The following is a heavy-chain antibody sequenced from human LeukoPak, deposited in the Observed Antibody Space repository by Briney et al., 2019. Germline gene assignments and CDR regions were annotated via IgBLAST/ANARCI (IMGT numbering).Heavy chain of an antibody. J-gene: IGHJ4*02. Sequence: GASVKVSCKASGYTFTGYYMHWVRQAPGQGLEWMGWINPNSGGTNYAQKFQGRVTMTRDTSISTAYMVLSRLRSDDTAVYYCARDTIAVTGTDDYWGQGTLVTVSS. D-gene: IGHD6-19*01. CDR1: GYTFTGYY. CDR2: INPNSGGT. CDR3: ARDTIAVTGTDDY. V-gene: IGHV1-2*02.